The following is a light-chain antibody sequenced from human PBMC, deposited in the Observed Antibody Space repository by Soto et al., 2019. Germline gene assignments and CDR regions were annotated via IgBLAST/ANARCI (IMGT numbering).Light chain of an antibody. CDR2: KIF. CDR3: MQGTHWPYT. V-gene: IGKV2-30*02. Sequence: DVVMTQSPLSLPVTLGQPASISCRSSQGLVPPDGGPYLSWFQQRPGQSPRRLIYKIFNRDSGVPDRFSGSGSGTDFTLRISRVEAEDVGVYYCMQGTHWPYTFGQGTRLEIK. J-gene: IGKJ2*01. CDR1: QGLVPPDGGPY.